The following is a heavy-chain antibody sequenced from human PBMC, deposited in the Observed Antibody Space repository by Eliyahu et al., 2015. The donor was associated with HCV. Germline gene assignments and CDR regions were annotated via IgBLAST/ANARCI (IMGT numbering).Heavy chain of an antibody. CDR1: GYMFSTYW. Sequence: EVQLVQSGAEVRKAGESLKISCKASGYMFSTYWLAWVRQVPGKGLEWVGVIYPXDSETVYSSSFQGQVTISVDTSTSTAYLQWSGLRASDTAIYYCARGTQTYGVIHFPYWGQGSLVTVSS. CDR3: ARGTQTYGVIHFPY. V-gene: IGHV5-51*01. J-gene: IGHJ4*02. CDR2: IYPXDSET. D-gene: IGHD2-21*01.